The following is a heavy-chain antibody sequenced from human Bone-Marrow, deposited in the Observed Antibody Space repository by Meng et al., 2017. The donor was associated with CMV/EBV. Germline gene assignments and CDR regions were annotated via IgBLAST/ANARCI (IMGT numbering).Heavy chain of an antibody. V-gene: IGHV4-39*07. CDR2: IYYSGST. CDR3: ASIYGSGIQHFDN. CDR1: GGSISSSSYY. D-gene: IGHD3-10*01. Sequence: ESLKISCTVSGGSISSSSYYWGWIRQPPGKGLEWIGSIYYSGSTYYNPSLKSRVTISIDTSKNQFSLRLSSVTAADTAVYYCASIYGSGIQHFDNWGQGTLVTVSS. J-gene: IGHJ4*02.